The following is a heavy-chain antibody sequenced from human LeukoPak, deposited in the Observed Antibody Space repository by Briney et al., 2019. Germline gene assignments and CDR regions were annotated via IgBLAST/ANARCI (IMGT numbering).Heavy chain of an antibody. CDR1: DGSFSGYF. D-gene: IGHD6-19*01. V-gene: IGHV4-34*01. CDR3: ARGSSGWYYIDYFDY. CDR2: INHSGTT. J-gene: IGHJ4*02. Sequence: SETLSLTCTVYDGSFSGYFRSWIRQAPGKGLEWIGEINHSGTTNYNPSLKSRVTISVDTSKNQFSLKLSSVTAADTAVYYCARGSSGWYYIDYFDYWGQGTLVTVSS.